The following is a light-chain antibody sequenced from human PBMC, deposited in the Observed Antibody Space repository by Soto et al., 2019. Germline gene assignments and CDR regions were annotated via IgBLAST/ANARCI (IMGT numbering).Light chain of an antibody. Sequence: QSVLTQPASVSGSPGQSITISCTGTSSDVGGYNYVSWYQQHPGKAPKLMIYEVSNRPSGVSNRFSGSKSGNTACLTISGLQAEDEADYYCSSYTSTSALGVFGTGTKVTVL. CDR2: EVS. CDR1: SSDVGGYNY. CDR3: SSYTSTSALGV. V-gene: IGLV2-14*01. J-gene: IGLJ1*01.